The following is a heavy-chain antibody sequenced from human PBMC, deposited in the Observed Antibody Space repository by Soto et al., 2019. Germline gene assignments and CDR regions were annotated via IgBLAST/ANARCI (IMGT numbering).Heavy chain of an antibody. V-gene: IGHV3-30*18. J-gene: IGHJ6*02. CDR2: ISYDGSNK. CDR1: GFTFSRYA. D-gene: IGHD3-10*01. Sequence: GGSLRLSCAASGFTFSRYAMSWVRQAPGKGLEWVAVISYDGSNKYYADSVKGRFTISRDNSKNTLYLQMNSLRAEDTAVYYCAKDAMVRVFHGYYYYGMDVWGQGTTVTVSS. CDR3: AKDAMVRVFHGYYYYGMDV.